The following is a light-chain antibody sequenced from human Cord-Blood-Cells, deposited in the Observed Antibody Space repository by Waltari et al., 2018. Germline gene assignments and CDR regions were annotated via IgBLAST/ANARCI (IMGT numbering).Light chain of an antibody. V-gene: IGKV1-39*01. CDR3: QQSYSTPPT. Sequence: DIQMTQSPSSLSASVGDRVTITCRASQSISSYLNWYQQKPGKAPKVLIYAASSLQSGAPSRFSGSGSGTDFTLTISSLQPEYFATYYCQQSYSTPPTFGQGTKVEIK. CDR1: QSISSY. J-gene: IGKJ1*01. CDR2: AAS.